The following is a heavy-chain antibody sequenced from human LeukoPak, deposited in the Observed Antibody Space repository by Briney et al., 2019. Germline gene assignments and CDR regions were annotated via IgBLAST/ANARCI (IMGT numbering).Heavy chain of an antibody. D-gene: IGHD3-10*01. CDR3: ARDQNSYGPTGVFNI. CDR1: GAFISSYY. Sequence: NPSETLSLTCTVSGAFISSYYLSWIRQPPGKGLEWIGYIYYTGSPNYNPSLRSRVTISVGRSSNQFSLKLNSVTAADTAMYYCARDQNSYGPTGVFNIWGQGTMVTASS. V-gene: IGHV4-59*13. J-gene: IGHJ3*02. CDR2: IYYTGSP.